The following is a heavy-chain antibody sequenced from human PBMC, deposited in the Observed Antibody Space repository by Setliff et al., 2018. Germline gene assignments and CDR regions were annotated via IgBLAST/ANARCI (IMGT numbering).Heavy chain of an antibody. V-gene: IGHV1-18*01. CDR1: GYAFGSSG. Sequence: VASVKVSCKASGYAFGSSGISWVRQAPGQGLEWMGWISAYNGYIVYAQKFQGRVTMTTDTSTTTAYMEVRSLRSDDTAVYYCATGQHSGSWTLDQWGQGTLVTVSS. D-gene: IGHD6-13*01. CDR3: ATGQHSGSWTLDQ. J-gene: IGHJ4*02. CDR2: ISAYNGYI.